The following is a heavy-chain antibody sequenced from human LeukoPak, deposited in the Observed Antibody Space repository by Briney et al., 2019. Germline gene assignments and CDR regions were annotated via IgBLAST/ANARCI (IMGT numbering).Heavy chain of an antibody. J-gene: IGHJ4*02. CDR1: GFTFSSYA. Sequence: GSLRLSCAASGFTFSSYAMSWVRQAPGKGLEWVSAISGSGGSTYYADSVKGRFTISRDNSKNTLYLQMNSLRAEDTAVYYCARDLMVTFGGVIVMRGYFDYWGQGTLVTVSS. CDR2: ISGSGGST. V-gene: IGHV3-23*01. CDR3: ARDLMVTFGGVIVMRGYFDY. D-gene: IGHD3-16*02.